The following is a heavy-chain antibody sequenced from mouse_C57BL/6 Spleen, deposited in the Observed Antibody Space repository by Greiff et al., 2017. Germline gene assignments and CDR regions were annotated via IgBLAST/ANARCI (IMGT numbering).Heavy chain of an antibody. D-gene: IGHD4-1*01. Sequence: QVHVKQSGAELVKPGASVKISCKASGYAFSSYWMNWVKQRPGKGLEWIGQIYPGDGDTNYHGTFKGKATLTADKSSSTAYMQLSSLTSEDSAVYFGARAGNGDGAWLADWGEESLVTVS. CDR2: IYPGDGDT. J-gene: IGHJ3*01. V-gene: IGHV1-80*01. CDR1: GYAFSSYW. CDR3: ARAGNGDGAWLAD.